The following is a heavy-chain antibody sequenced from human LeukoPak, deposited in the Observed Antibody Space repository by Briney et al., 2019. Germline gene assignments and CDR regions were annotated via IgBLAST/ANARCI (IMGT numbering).Heavy chain of an antibody. CDR1: GFTFSNYW. Sequence: GGSLRLSCAASGFTFSNYWMSWVRQAPGKGLEWVANIKHDGSEKYYVDSVKGRFTISRDNAKNSLYLQMNSLRAEDTAVYYCARDRGRYYMDVWGKGTTVTISS. CDR3: ARDRGRYYMDV. CDR2: IKHDGSEK. J-gene: IGHJ6*03. V-gene: IGHV3-7*01. D-gene: IGHD6-25*01.